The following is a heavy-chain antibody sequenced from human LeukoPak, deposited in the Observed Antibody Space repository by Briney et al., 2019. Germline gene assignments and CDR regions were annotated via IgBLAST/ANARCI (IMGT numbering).Heavy chain of an antibody. J-gene: IGHJ6*03. Sequence: PSETLSLTXTVSGGSISSYYWSWIRQPPGKGLEWIGYIYYSGSTNYNPSLKSRVTISVDTSKNQYSLKLSSVTAADTAVYYCAVRQPYYYYYMDVWGKGTTVTVSS. CDR1: GGSISSYY. V-gene: IGHV4-59*01. CDR3: AVRQPYYYYYMDV. CDR2: IYYSGST. D-gene: IGHD5-18*01.